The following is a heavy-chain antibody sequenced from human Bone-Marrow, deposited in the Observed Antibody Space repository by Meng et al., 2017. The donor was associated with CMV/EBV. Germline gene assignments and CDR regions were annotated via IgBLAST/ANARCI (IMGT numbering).Heavy chain of an antibody. CDR1: GGTFSSYA. Sequence: SVKVSCKASGGTFSSYAISWVRQAPGQGLEWMGGIIPILGIANYAQKFQGRVTITADKSTSTAYMELSSLRSEDTAVYYCAREDLFLNWFDPWGQGTRVTVSS. J-gene: IGHJ5*02. V-gene: IGHV1-69*10. CDR3: AREDLFLNWFDP. CDR2: IIPILGIA.